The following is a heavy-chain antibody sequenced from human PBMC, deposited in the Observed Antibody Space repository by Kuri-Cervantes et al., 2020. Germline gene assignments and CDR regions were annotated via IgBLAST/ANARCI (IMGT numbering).Heavy chain of an antibody. V-gene: IGHV3-30-3*01. CDR3: ASMNWNDPLWSDDAFDI. CDR2: ISYDGSNK. CDR1: GFTFSSYA. Sequence: GGSLRLSCAASGFTFSSYAMHWVRQAPGKGLEWVAVISYDGSNKYYADSVKGRFTISRDNSKNTLYLQMNSLRAEDTAVYYCASMNWNDPLWSDDAFDIWGQGTMVTVSS. D-gene: IGHD1-1*01. J-gene: IGHJ3*02.